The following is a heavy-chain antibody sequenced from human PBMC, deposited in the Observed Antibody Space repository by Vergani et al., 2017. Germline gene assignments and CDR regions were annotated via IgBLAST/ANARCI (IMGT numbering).Heavy chain of an antibody. Sequence: QVQLVQSGPEVKRPGASVKVSCKTSGYTFFNYGVNWIRRAPGQGFEWLGWIRADTGDTKYSERLQDRGTLTTDSSTNTAYMELRSLKSDDTAVYYCARDGTYYYGSGSFYLFGYWGQGTLVTVSS. CDR1: GYTFFNYG. D-gene: IGHD3-10*01. J-gene: IGHJ4*02. CDR2: IRADTGDT. CDR3: ARDGTYYYGSGSFYLFGY. V-gene: IGHV1-18*04.